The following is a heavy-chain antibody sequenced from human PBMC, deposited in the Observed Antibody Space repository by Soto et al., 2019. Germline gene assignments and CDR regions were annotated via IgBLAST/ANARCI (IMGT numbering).Heavy chain of an antibody. Sequence: GASVKVSCKASGYTFTSYAMHWVRQAPGRRLEWMGWINAGNGNTKYSQKFQGRVTITRDTSASTAYMELSSLRSEDTAVYYCARSIVVVTSFDYWGQGTLVTVSS. CDR2: INAGNGNT. J-gene: IGHJ4*02. CDR1: GYTFTSYA. D-gene: IGHD3-22*01. CDR3: ARSIVVVTSFDY. V-gene: IGHV1-3*01.